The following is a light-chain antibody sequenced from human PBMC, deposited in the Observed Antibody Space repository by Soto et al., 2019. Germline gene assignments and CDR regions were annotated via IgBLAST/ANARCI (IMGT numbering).Light chain of an antibody. CDR1: SGHSSYA. J-gene: IGLJ2*01. CDR3: QTWDTGLKVV. CDR2: VNNDGSH. V-gene: IGLV4-69*01. Sequence: QLVLTQSPSASASLGASVKLTCTLSSGHSSYAVAWHQQQPEKGPRYLMKVNNDGSHSKGDGMPDRFSGSSSGAERYLTISSLQSEDEADYYCQTWDTGLKVVFGGGTKLTVL.